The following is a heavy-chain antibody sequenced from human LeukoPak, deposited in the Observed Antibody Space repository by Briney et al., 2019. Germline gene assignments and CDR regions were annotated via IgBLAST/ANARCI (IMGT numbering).Heavy chain of an antibody. J-gene: IGHJ4*02. CDR3: AIARVTMIVVVTLRY. CDR2: INPNSGGT. V-gene: IGHV1-2*06. CDR1: GYTFTCYY. Sequence: ASVKVSCKASGYTFTCYYMHWVRQAPGQGLGWMGRINPNSGGTNYAQKFQGRVTMTRDTSISTAYMELSRLRSDDTAVYYCAIARVTMIVVVTLRYWGQGTLVTVSS. D-gene: IGHD3-22*01.